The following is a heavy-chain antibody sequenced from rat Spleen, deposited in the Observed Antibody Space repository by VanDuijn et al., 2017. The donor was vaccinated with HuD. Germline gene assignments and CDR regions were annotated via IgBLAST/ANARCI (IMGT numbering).Heavy chain of an antibody. J-gene: IGHJ2*01. D-gene: IGHD3-1*01. Sequence: EVQLVESGGGLVQPGRSLKLSCAASGFTFSDYAMAWVRQAPTKGLQWVATISYDGSSTYYRDSVRGRFTISRDNAKSAVYLTMGSLRSEDTATYYCAGQTTLYYFDYWDQEVMVPVSS. V-gene: IGHV5-17*01. CDR1: GFTFSDYA. CDR3: AGQTTLYYFDY. CDR2: ISYDGSST.